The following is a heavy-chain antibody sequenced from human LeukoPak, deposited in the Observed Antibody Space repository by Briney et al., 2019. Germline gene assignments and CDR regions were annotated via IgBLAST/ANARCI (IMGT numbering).Heavy chain of an antibody. CDR3: ASWSSSSDYGDQRVFAY. CDR2: MNPNSGNT. Sequence: GASVKVSCKASGYTFTSYDINWVRQATGQGLEWMGWMNPNSGNTGYAQKFQGRVTITRNTSISTAYMELSRLRSDDTAVYYCASWSSSSDYGDQRVFAYWGQGTLVTVSS. CDR1: GYTFTSYD. D-gene: IGHD4-17*01. J-gene: IGHJ4*02. V-gene: IGHV1-8*03.